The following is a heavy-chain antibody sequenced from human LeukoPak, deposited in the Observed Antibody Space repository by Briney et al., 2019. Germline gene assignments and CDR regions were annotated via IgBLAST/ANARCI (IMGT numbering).Heavy chain of an antibody. Sequence: PGGSLRLSCAASGFTFSSYAMSWVRQAPGKGLEWVSAISSSGGRTYYADSVKGRLTISRDNSKSTLYLQMNSLRAEDTAIYYCAKEYGSGSLEVWDYWGQGTLVSVSS. CDR2: ISSSGGRT. D-gene: IGHD3-10*01. V-gene: IGHV3-23*01. CDR1: GFTFSSYA. CDR3: AKEYGSGSLEVWDY. J-gene: IGHJ4*02.